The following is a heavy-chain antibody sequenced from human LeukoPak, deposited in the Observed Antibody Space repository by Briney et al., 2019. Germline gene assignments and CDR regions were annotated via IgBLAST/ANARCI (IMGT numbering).Heavy chain of an antibody. D-gene: IGHD6-13*01. CDR1: GGSFSGYY. CDR3: ARAGYSPGRAFDI. J-gene: IGHJ3*02. Sequence: SETLSLTCAVYGGSFSGYYWNWIRQPPGKGLEWIGEINHSGSTNYNPSLKSRVTISVDTSKNQFSLKLSSVTAADTAVYYCARAGYSPGRAFDIWGQGTMVTVSS. V-gene: IGHV4-34*01. CDR2: INHSGST.